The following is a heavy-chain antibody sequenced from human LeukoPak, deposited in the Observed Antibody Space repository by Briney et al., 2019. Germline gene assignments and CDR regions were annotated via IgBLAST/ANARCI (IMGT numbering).Heavy chain of an antibody. J-gene: IGHJ4*02. CDR1: GGSISSSSYY. CDR2: IYTSGST. CDR3: ARAEFTTGVYFDY. Sequence: SETLSLTCTVSGGSISSSSYYWGWIRQPPGKGLEWIGRIYTSGSTNYNPSLKSRVTMSVDTSKNQFSLKLSSVTAADTAVYYCARAEFTTGVYFDYWGQGTLVTVSS. V-gene: IGHV4-39*07. D-gene: IGHD4-23*01.